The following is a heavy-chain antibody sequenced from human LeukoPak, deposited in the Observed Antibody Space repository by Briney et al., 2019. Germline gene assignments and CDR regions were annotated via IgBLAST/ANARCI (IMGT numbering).Heavy chain of an antibody. D-gene: IGHD2-8*01. V-gene: IGHV4-34*01. CDR2: INHSGST. CDR1: GGSCSGYY. CDR3: ARGDCTNGVCPNYYMDG. J-gene: IGHJ6*03. Sequence: PSETLSLTCAVYGGSCSGYYWSWIRQPPGKGLKWRGEINHSGSTNYNPSLKSRVTISVDTSKNQFSLKLSSVTAADTAVYYCARGDCTNGVCPNYYMDGGGKGTTVTVSS.